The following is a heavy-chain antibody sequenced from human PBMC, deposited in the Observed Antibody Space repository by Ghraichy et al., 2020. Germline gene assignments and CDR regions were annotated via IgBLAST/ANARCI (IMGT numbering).Heavy chain of an antibody. D-gene: IGHD3-22*01. V-gene: IGHV4-61*08. CDR1: GDSVTSDAHY. CDR2: LYYTTNT. Sequence: SETLSLTCSVFGDSVTSDAHYWSWIRQPPGKPLEWVGYLYYTTNTNSSPSLRGRVAISLDTSKNQFYLNLNSVTSADTAIYYCARVTTDAFDVWGQGRMVTISS. J-gene: IGHJ3*01. CDR3: ARVTTDAFDV.